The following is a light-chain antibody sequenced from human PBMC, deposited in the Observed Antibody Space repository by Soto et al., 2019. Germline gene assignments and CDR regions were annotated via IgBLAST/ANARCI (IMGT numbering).Light chain of an antibody. V-gene: IGKV1-39*01. CDR1: QTISTY. CDR2: AAS. J-gene: IGKJ2*01. Sequence: DVQMTQSPSFLSASVGDRVTITCRASQTISTYLNWYQQKPGKAPKLLIYAASSLQSGFPSRFSGSGSGTDFTLTISSLQPEDFAIYYCQQSHGIPYTFGQGTKLEIK. CDR3: QQSHGIPYT.